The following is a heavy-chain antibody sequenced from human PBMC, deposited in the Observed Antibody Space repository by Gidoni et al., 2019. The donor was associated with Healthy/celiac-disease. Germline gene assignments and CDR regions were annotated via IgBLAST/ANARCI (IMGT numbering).Heavy chain of an antibody. D-gene: IGHD3-10*01. V-gene: IGHV3-48*01. J-gene: IGHJ3*02. CDR2: ISSSSSTI. CDR1: GFTFSSYS. CDR3: ARVKVLGTGSAFDI. Sequence: EVQLVESGGGLVQPGGSLRLSCASSGFTFSSYSMNWVRQAPGKGLEWVSYISSSSSTIYYADSVKGRFTISRDNAKNSLYLQMNSLRAEDTAVYYCARVKVLGTGSAFDIWGQGTMVTVSS.